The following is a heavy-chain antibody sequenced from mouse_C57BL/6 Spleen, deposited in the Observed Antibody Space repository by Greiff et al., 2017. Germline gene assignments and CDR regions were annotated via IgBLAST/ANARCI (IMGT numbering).Heavy chain of an antibody. Sequence: EVHLVESGGGLVKPGGSLKLSCAASGFTFSDYGMHWVRQAPEKGLEWVAYISSGSSTIYYADTVKGRFTITRDNAKNTLFLQMTSLRSEDTAMYYCARRYDYDQAWFAYWGQGTLVTVSA. CDR2: ISSGSSTI. CDR1: GFTFSDYG. J-gene: IGHJ3*01. D-gene: IGHD2-4*01. V-gene: IGHV5-17*01. CDR3: ARRYDYDQAWFAY.